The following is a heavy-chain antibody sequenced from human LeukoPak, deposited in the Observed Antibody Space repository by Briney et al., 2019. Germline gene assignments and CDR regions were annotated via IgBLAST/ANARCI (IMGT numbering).Heavy chain of an antibody. CDR3: SEGLDY. Sequence: GGSLRLSCAASGFTFSYVLMSWVRQAPGKGLEWVGRIASAAHGGTTDYAAPVKGRFTISRDDSKNTLYLQVNSLKTDDTAVYFCSEGLDYWGQGTLVTVSS. CDR2: IASAAHGGTT. V-gene: IGHV3-15*04. J-gene: IGHJ4*02. CDR1: GFTFSYVL.